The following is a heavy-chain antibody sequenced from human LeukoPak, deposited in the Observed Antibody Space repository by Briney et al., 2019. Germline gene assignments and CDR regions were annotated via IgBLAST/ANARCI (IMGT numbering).Heavy chain of an antibody. D-gene: IGHD6-6*01. V-gene: IGHV3-23*01. Sequence: GGSLRLSCAASGFTFSSYAMSWVRQAPGKALEWVSSISDDVGLTYYADSVKGRFTISRDNAKNSLYLQMNSLRAEDTAVYYCARDGYSTSSFDFWGQGTLVTVSS. CDR3: ARDGYSTSSFDF. CDR1: GFTFSSYA. J-gene: IGHJ4*02. CDR2: ISDDVGLT.